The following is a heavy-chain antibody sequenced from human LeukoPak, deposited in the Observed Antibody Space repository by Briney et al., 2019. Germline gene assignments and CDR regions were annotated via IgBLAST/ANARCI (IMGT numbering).Heavy chain of an antibody. J-gene: IGHJ4*02. V-gene: IGHV3-30*02. Sequence: GGSLRLSCAASRFTFSSYGMHWVRQAPGKGLEWVAYIQSDRSNEQYADSVRGRFSISRDSSKNTLYLQMNSLRAEDTAVYYCAKGKGDYWGQGTLVTVSS. CDR3: AKGKGDY. CDR1: RFTFSSYG. CDR2: IQSDRSNE.